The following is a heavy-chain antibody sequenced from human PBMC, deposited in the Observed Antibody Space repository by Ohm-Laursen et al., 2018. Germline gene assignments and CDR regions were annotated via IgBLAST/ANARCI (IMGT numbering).Heavy chain of an antibody. J-gene: IGHJ5*02. CDR2: IYTSGST. CDR3: ARDYSVVDPFDP. CDR1: GGSISSYY. V-gene: IGHV4-4*07. D-gene: IGHD3-22*01. Sequence: SDTLSLTCTVSGGSISSYYWSWIRQPAGKGLEWIGRIYTSGSTNYNPSLKSRVTTSVDTSKNQFSLKLSSVTAADTAVYYCARDYSVVDPFDPWGQGTLVTVSS.